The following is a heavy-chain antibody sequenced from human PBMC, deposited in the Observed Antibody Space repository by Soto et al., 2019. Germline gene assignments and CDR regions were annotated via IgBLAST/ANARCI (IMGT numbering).Heavy chain of an antibody. CDR3: ARHNYGSGSTYFDY. D-gene: IGHD3-10*01. Sequence: QVQLQESGPGLVKPSETLSLTCTVSGGSISSYYWSWIRQPPGKGLEWIGYIYYSGSTNYNPSLKCRGTISVDTSKNQFSLKLNSMTAADTAVYYCARHNYGSGSTYFDYWGQGTLVTVSS. CDR1: GGSISSYY. CDR2: IYYSGST. V-gene: IGHV4-59*08. J-gene: IGHJ4*02.